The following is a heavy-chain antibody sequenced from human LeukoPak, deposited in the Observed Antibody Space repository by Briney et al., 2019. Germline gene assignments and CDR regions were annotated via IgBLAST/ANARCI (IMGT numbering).Heavy chain of an antibody. CDR3: AREWRGIASHYHGMDV. CDR2: LGTNGDA. Sequence: GSLRLSCVASGFSFSDYDTYWVRQAAGRGLEWVSALGTNGDAYYLGSVRGRFTISRENVKNSLYLQMNSLGVEDTAVYYCAREWRGIASHYHGMDVWGQGTTATVSS. D-gene: IGHD6-6*01. J-gene: IGHJ6*02. CDR1: GFSFSDYD. V-gene: IGHV3-13*01.